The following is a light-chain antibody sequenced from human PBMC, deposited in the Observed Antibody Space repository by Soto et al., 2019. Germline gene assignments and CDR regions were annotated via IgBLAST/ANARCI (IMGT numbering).Light chain of an antibody. CDR2: DVT. V-gene: IGLV2-11*01. J-gene: IGLJ1*01. CDR3: CSFAGSYPYV. Sequence: QSALTQPRSVSGSPGQSVTISCTGTSNDVGTYTYVSWYQQHPGKAPKLMIYDVTKRPSGVPDRFSGPKSGNTASLTISGLQAEDEADYYCCSFAGSYPYVFGTGTKLTVL. CDR1: SNDVGTYTY.